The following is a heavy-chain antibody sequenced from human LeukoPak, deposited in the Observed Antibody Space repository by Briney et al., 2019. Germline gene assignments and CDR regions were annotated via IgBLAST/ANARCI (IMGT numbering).Heavy chain of an antibody. Sequence: GGSLRLSCAASGFTFSGSAMHWVRQASGKGLEWVGRIRSKANSYATAYAASVKGGFTISRDDSKSTAYLQMNSLKTEDTAVYYCTTSGSYTTYGMDVWGQGTTVTVSS. J-gene: IGHJ6*02. D-gene: IGHD1-26*01. CDR2: IRSKANSYAT. V-gene: IGHV3-73*01. CDR1: GFTFSGSA. CDR3: TTSGSYTTYGMDV.